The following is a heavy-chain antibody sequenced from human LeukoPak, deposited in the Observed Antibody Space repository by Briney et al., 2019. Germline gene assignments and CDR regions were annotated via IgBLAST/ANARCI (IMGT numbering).Heavy chain of an antibody. V-gene: IGHV3-23*01. CDR3: ARESVVVAAHYYYYYGMDV. D-gene: IGHD2-15*01. CDR1: GFTFSSYA. CDR2: ISGSGGST. Sequence: PGGSLRLSCAASGFTFSSYAMSWVRQAPGKGLEWVSAISGSGGSTYYADSVKGRFTISRDNSKNTLYLQMNSLRAEDTAVYYCARESVVVAAHYYYYYGMDVWGQGTTVTVSS. J-gene: IGHJ6*02.